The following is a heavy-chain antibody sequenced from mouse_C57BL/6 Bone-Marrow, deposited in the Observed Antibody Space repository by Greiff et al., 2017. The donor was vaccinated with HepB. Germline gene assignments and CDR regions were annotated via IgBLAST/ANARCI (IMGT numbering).Heavy chain of an antibody. CDR1: GFTFSNYW. CDR3: TGGGTVVADYYAMDY. Sequence: EVKVEESGGGLVQPGGSMKLSCVASGFTFSNYWMNWVRQSPEKGLEWVAQIRLKSDNYATHYAESVKGRFTISRDDSKSSVYLQMNNLRAEDTGIYYCTGGGTVVADYYAMDYWGQGTSVTVSS. J-gene: IGHJ4*01. CDR2: IRLKSDNYAT. V-gene: IGHV6-3*01. D-gene: IGHD1-1*01.